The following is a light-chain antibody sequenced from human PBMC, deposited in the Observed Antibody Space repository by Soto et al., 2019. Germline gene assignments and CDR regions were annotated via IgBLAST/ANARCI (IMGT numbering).Light chain of an antibody. CDR3: AAWDNSLKAI. V-gene: IGLV1-44*01. Sequence: QSVLTQPPSVSGTPGQRVTISCSGSSSNIGSNTVNWYQQFPGTAPRLLIYSSYQRPSGVPDRFSGSQSGTSASLAISGLQSDDEADYYCAAWDNSLKAIFGGATQLTVL. CDR1: SSNIGSNT. CDR2: SSY. J-gene: IGLJ7*01.